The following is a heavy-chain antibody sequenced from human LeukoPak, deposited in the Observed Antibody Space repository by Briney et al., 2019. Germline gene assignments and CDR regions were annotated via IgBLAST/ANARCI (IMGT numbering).Heavy chain of an antibody. V-gene: IGHV3-21*01. D-gene: IGHD4-23*01. J-gene: IGHJ4*02. Sequence: GGSLRLSCAASGFTFSTYSMNWVRQAPGKGLEWVSSISSSSSYIYYADSVKGRFTISRDNAKNSLYLQMNSLRAEDTAVYYCARSNGGNSNCDYWGQGTLVTVSS. CDR2: ISSSSSYI. CDR3: ARSNGGNSNCDY. CDR1: GFTFSTYS.